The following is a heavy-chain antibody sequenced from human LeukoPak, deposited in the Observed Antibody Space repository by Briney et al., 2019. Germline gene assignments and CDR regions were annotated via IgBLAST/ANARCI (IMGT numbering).Heavy chain of an antibody. J-gene: IGHJ4*02. CDR1: GFTFSSYG. V-gene: IGHV3-30*02. Sequence: PGGSLRLSCAASGFTFSSYGMHSVRQAPGKGLEWVAFIRYDGSNKYYADSVKGRFTISRDNSKNTLYLQMNSLRAEDTAVYYCAKDRRSYSSSWYFDYWGQGTLVTVSS. CDR2: IRYDGSNK. CDR3: AKDRRSYSSSWYFDY. D-gene: IGHD6-13*01.